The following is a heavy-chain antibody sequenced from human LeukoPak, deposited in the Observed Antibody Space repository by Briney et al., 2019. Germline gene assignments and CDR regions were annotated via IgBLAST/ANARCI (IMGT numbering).Heavy chain of an antibody. D-gene: IGHD3-10*01. V-gene: IGHV3-21*01. CDR2: ISGSSSSI. J-gene: IGHJ4*02. Sequence: GGSLRLSCAASDFILSDYSINWVRQAPGKGLEWVSCISGSSSSIYYADSVKGRFTISRDNAKNSLYLQMNSLRVEDTAVYYCARERFHGSGAPKFDYWGQGVLATVSS. CDR3: ARERFHGSGAPKFDY. CDR1: DFILSDYS.